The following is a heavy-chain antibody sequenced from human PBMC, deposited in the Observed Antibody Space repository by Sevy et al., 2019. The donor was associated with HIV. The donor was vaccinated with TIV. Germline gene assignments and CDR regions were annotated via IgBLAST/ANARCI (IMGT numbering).Heavy chain of an antibody. CDR1: GFYFG. D-gene: IGHD3-22*01. J-gene: IGHJ4*02. Sequence: GGSLRLSCTASGFYFGIHWVRQAPGKGLEWVALIWYDGINKDYVDSVKGRFTNSRDNSKNTVFLQMNSLRAEDTGMYYCARWGNSSGIDYWGQGTLVTVSS. V-gene: IGHV3-33*01. CDR3: ARWGNSSGIDY. CDR2: IWYDGINK.